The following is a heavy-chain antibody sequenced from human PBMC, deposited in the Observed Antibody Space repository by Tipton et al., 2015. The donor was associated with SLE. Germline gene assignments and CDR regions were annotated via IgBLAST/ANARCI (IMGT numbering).Heavy chain of an antibody. D-gene: IGHD1-26*01. Sequence: TLSLTCAVYGGSFSDYYWSWIRQPPGKGLEWIGEINHSGSTNYNPSFKSRVTISVDTSKNQFSLKLSSVTAADTAVYYCARPLVGSYAFDIWGRGTMVTVSS. J-gene: IGHJ3*02. CDR3: ARPLVGSYAFDI. CDR1: GGSFSDYY. V-gene: IGHV4-34*01. CDR2: INHSGST.